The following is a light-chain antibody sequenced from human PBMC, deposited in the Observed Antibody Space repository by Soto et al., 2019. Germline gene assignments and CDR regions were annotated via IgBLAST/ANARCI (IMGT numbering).Light chain of an antibody. CDR2: GAS. J-gene: IGKJ1*01. CDR1: QSVSNNY. CDR3: QQYGSSGT. V-gene: IGKV3-20*01. Sequence: EMVWTQSPGPLSLSPGERATLSCRASQSVSNNYLAWYQQKPGQAPRLLIDGASNRATGFPDRFSGSGSGIDVTLTVSRLEPEDFAVYYCQQYGSSGTFGQGTKVDIK.